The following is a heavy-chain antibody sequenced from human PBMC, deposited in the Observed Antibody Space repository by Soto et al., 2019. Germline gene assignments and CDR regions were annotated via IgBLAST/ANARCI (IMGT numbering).Heavy chain of an antibody. CDR3: AKDRSENFWVYYYAMDV. J-gene: IGHJ6*02. CDR2: ISGSSSGT. D-gene: IGHD6-19*01. V-gene: IGHV3-23*01. Sequence: GGSLRLSCEASGFNFGAYAMSWVRQAPGKGLEWVSGISGSSSGTYYTDSVKGRFTISRDNSKNTVYLQMNSLRGEDTAVYYCAKDRSENFWVYYYAMDVWGQGTAVTVS. CDR1: GFNFGAYA.